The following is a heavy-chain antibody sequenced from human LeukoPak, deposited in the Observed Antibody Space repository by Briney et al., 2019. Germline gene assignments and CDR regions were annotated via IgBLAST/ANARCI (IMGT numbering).Heavy chain of an antibody. Sequence: SETLSLTCTVSGGSISSSSYYWGWIRQPPGKGLEWIGSIYYSGSTYYNPSLKSRVTISVDTSKNQFSLKLSSVTAADTAVYYCASGETYYDFWSGYYTEWGQGTLVTVSS. CDR1: GGSISSSSYY. J-gene: IGHJ4*02. D-gene: IGHD3-3*01. CDR2: IYYSGST. V-gene: IGHV4-39*01. CDR3: ASGETYYDFWSGYYTE.